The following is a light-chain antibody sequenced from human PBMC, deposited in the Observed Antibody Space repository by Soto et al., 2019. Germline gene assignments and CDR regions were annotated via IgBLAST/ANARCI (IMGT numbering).Light chain of an antibody. Sequence: EIVLTQSPGTLSLSPGERATLSCRASQSLRSSLAWYQQKPGQAPRLLIYAASTRATGVPARFSGSGSGTDFTLTISRLEPEDFAVYYCQQYGSSPLTFGGGTKVDIK. CDR3: QQYGSSPLT. CDR1: QSLRSS. V-gene: IGKV3-20*01. CDR2: AAS. J-gene: IGKJ4*01.